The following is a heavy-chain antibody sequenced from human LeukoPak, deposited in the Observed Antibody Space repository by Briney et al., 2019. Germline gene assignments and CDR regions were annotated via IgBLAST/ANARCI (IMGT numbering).Heavy chain of an antibody. D-gene: IGHD3-10*01. J-gene: IGHJ6*02. CDR3: AREAITMVRGVVYYYYGMDV. CDR2: ISAYNGNT. CDR1: GYTFTSYG. Sequence: ASVKVSCKASGYTFTSYGISWVRQAPGQGLEWMGWISAYNGNTNYAQKLQGRVTMTTDTSPSTAYMELRSLRSDDTAVYYCAREAITMVRGVVYYYYGMDVWAKGPRSPSP. V-gene: IGHV1-18*01.